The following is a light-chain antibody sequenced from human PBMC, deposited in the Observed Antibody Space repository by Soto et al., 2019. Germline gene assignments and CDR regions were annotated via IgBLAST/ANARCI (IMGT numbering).Light chain of an antibody. CDR1: SGHSSYA. CDR3: QTLGTGVV. J-gene: IGLJ2*01. V-gene: IGLV4-69*01. CDR2: LNSDGSH. Sequence: QLVLTQSPSASASLGASVKLTCTLSSGHSSYAIAWHQQQPEKGPRYLMKLNSDGSHSKGDGIPDRFSGSSSGAERYLTISSLQSEDEADYYCQTLGTGVVFGGGTKVTVL.